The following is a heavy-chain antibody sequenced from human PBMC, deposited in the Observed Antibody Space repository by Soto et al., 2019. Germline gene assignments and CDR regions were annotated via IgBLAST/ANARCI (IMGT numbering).Heavy chain of an antibody. V-gene: IGHV3-30*18. CDR2: VSHDGRNT. Sequence: VQLVESGGGVVQPGRSLRLSCAASGFTFSDYAMHWVRQAPGKGLEWVAVVSHDGRNTHYADSVKGRFTTSRDSSKNTVSLEMTSLRAEDTAVSYCAKGGRQWLVTSDFNYWGQGALVTVSS. CDR1: GFTFSDYA. D-gene: IGHD6-19*01. J-gene: IGHJ4*02. CDR3: AKGGRQWLVTSDFNY.